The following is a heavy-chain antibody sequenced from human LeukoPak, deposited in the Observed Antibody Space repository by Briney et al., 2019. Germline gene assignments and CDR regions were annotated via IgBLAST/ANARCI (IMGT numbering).Heavy chain of an antibody. V-gene: IGHV4-34*01. CDR1: GGSFSGYY. CDR3: ASQAYCSGGSCSSDRNHYYYGMDV. D-gene: IGHD2-15*01. J-gene: IGHJ6*02. CDR2: NNHSGST. Sequence: SETLSLTCAVYGGSFSGYYWSWNRQPPGKGLEWIGGNNHSGSTNYNPSLKSRVTITVDTSKNQFSLKLSSVTAADTAVYYCASQAYCSGGSCSSDRNHYYYGMDVWGQGTTATVSS.